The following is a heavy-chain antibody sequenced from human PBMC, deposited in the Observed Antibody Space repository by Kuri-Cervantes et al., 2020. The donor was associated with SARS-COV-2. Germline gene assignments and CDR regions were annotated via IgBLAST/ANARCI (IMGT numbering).Heavy chain of an antibody. J-gene: IGHJ2*01. Sequence: GGSLRLSCAASGFTFSDYYMSWIRQAPGKGLEWVSYISSSSSYTNYADSVKGRFTISRDNAKSSLYLQMNSLRAEDTAVYYCASRGNSRNWYFDLWGRGTLVTVSS. D-gene: IGHD2/OR15-2a*01. V-gene: IGHV3-11*03. CDR3: ASRGNSRNWYFDL. CDR2: ISSSSSYT. CDR1: GFTFSDYY.